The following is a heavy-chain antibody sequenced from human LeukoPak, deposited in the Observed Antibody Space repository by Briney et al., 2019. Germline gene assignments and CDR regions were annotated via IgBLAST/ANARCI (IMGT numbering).Heavy chain of an antibody. J-gene: IGHJ6*03. CDR3: ARAPNRAYYMDV. CDR2: IYSGGTT. D-gene: IGHD7-27*01. V-gene: IGHV3-53*01. Sequence: PGGSLRLSCAVSGFTVSSNYMSWVRQAPGKGLEWVSVIYSGGTTYYADSVKGRFTISRDNSKNTLYLQMNSLRAEDTAVYYCARAPNRAYYMDVWGKGTTVTVSS. CDR1: GFTVSSNY.